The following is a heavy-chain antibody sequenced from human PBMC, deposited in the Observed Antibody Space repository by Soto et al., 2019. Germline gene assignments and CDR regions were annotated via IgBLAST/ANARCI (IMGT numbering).Heavy chain of an antibody. J-gene: IGHJ5*02. CDR2: MNPNSGNT. Sequence: QVQLVQSGAEVKKPGASVKVSCKASGYTFTSYDINWVRQATGQGLEWMGWMNPNSGNTGYAQKFQGRVTMTRNTSISTAYMELSSLRSEDTAVYYCARGGDIWSPMDPWWFDPWGQGTLVTVSS. CDR1: GYTFTSYD. V-gene: IGHV1-8*01. D-gene: IGHD2-21*02. CDR3: ARGGDIWSPMDPWWFDP.